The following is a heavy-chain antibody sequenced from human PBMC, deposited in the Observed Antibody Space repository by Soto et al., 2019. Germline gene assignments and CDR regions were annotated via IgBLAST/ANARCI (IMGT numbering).Heavy chain of an antibody. J-gene: IGHJ5*02. Sequence: SETLSLTCTVSGGSISSGDYYWSWIRQPPGRGLEWIGYIYYSGSTYYNPSLKSRVTISVDTSKNQFSLKLSSVTAADTAVYYCARDDIRYYYGSGSYYNWFDPWGQGTLVTAPQ. V-gene: IGHV4-30-4*01. CDR2: IYYSGST. CDR3: ARDDIRYYYGSGSYYNWFDP. CDR1: GGSISSGDYY. D-gene: IGHD3-10*01.